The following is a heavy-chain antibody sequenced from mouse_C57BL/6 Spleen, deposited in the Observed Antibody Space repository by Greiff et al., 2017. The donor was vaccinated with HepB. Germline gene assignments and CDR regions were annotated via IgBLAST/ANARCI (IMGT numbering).Heavy chain of an antibody. J-gene: IGHJ2*01. CDR3: TEGNYEAFDY. V-gene: IGHV14-4*01. CDR2: IDPENGDT. D-gene: IGHD2-1*01. CDR1: GFNIKDDY. Sequence: VQLQQSGAELVRPGASVKLSCTASGFNIKDDYMHWVKQRPEQGLEWIGWIDPENGDTEYASKFQGKATITADTSSNTAYLQLSSLTSEDTAVYYCTEGNYEAFDYWGQGTTLTVSS.